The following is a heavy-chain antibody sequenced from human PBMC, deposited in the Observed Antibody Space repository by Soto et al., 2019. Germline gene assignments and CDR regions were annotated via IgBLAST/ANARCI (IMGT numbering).Heavy chain of an antibody. V-gene: IGHV3-21*01. CDR3: AREGGYSYAFDY. CDR1: GFTFSSYS. D-gene: IGHD5-18*01. J-gene: IGHJ4*02. CDR2: ISSSSSYI. Sequence: ESGGGLVKPGGSLRLSCAASGFTFSSYSMNWVRQAPGKGLEWVSSISSSSSYIYYADSVKGRFTISRDNAKNSLYLQMNSLRAEDTAVYYCAREGGYSYAFDYWGQGTLVTVSS.